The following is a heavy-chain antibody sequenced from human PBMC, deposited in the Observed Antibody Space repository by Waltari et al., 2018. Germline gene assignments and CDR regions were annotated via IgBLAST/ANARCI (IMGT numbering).Heavy chain of an antibody. CDR3: RSGKGKHLDY. V-gene: IGHV3-49*03. D-gene: IGHD3-10*01. CDR1: GFTFGDYA. CDR2: IRSPAFGGTT. Sequence: EVQLVESGGGLVQPGRSLRLSCTSSGFTFGDYALIWFRQAPGKGLEWVGFIRSPAFGGTTEDDAAVKGRFTIARNDSKSFGYLQMNSLKIEDTAVYDCRSGKGKHLDYWGQGTLVTVYS. J-gene: IGHJ4*02.